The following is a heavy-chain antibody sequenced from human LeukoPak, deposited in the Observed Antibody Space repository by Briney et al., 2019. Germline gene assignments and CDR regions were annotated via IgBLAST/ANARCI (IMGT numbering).Heavy chain of an antibody. V-gene: IGHV4-39*01. J-gene: IGHJ4*02. CDR1: GGSVSSTTYY. D-gene: IGHD3-10*01. Sequence: SETLSLTCTVSGGSVSSTTYYWSWIRQPPGKGLEWIASINYSGSTYYNPSLKSRVTISVDTSENQFSLKLSSVTAADTAVYYCARYVVYGSGKYYFDYWGQGTLVTVSS. CDR2: INYSGST. CDR3: ARYVVYGSGKYYFDY.